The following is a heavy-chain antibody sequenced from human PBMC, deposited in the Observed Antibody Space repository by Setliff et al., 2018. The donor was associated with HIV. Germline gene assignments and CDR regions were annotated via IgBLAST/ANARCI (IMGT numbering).Heavy chain of an antibody. CDR1: GYILTELS. Sequence: ASVKVSCKVSGYILTELSRHWVRQAPGKGLEWMGGFDPEDGETISAQKFQGRVTMTADRSTSTVYMELSSLRSEDTAVYYCARDRGDLSLAYYLYYGMDVWGQGTTVTVSS. D-gene: IGHD3-10*01. CDR2: FDPEDGET. CDR3: ARDRGDLSLAYYLYYGMDV. V-gene: IGHV1-24*01. J-gene: IGHJ6*02.